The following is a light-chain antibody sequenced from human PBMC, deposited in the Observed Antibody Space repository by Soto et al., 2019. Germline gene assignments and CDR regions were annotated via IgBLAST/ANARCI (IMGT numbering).Light chain of an antibody. J-gene: IGKJ1*01. CDR2: GAS. V-gene: IGKV3-20*01. CDR3: QQYGSFPWT. Sequence: EIVLTKSPGTLSLSPGERATLCCVVSQSVSSSYLAWYQQKPGQAPRLLIYGASSRATGIPDRFSGSGSGTDFTLTISRLEPEDFAVYYCQQYGSFPWTFGQGTKVDIK. CDR1: QSVSSSY.